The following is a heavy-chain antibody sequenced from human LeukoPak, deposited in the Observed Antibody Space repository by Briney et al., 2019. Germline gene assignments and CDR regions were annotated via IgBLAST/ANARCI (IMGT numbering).Heavy chain of an antibody. CDR3: ARDLGKTKQAPDAFDI. D-gene: IGHD1-7*01. V-gene: IGHV1-18*01. J-gene: IGHJ3*02. Sequence: GASVKVSCKASGYTFTSYGISWVRQAPGQGLEWMGWISAYNGNTNYAQKLQGRVTMTTDTSTSTAYMELRSLRSDDTAVYYCARDLGKTKQAPDAFDIWGQGTMVTVSS. CDR1: GYTFTSYG. CDR2: ISAYNGNT.